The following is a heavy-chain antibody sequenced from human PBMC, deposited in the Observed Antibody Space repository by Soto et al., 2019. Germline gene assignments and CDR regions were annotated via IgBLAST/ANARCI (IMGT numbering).Heavy chain of an antibody. V-gene: IGHV1-69*13. CDR2: IIPIFGTA. J-gene: IGHJ4*02. CDR3: ARAREGGYDSSGYSPFDY. CDR1: GGTFSSYA. D-gene: IGHD3-22*01. Sequence: AVKVSCKASGGTFSSYAISSVRQAPGQGXEWMGGIIPIFGTANYAQKFQGRVTITADESTSTAYMELSSLRSEDTAVYYCARAREGGYDSSGYSPFDYWGQGTLVTVSS.